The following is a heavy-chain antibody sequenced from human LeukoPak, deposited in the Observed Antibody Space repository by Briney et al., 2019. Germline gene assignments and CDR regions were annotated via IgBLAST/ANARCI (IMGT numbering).Heavy chain of an antibody. CDR1: GGSVSSNSYY. D-gene: IGHD3-22*01. V-gene: IGHV4-39*01. CDR2: IYYSGST. Sequence: PSETLSLTCAVSGGSVSSNSYYWGWIRQPPGKGLELIVNIYYSGSTNYNPSLKSRVTISLDTSKNEFSLKLRSVTAADTAVYYCARQFYYDSSGFDYWGQGTLVTVSS. CDR3: ARQFYYDSSGFDY. J-gene: IGHJ4*02.